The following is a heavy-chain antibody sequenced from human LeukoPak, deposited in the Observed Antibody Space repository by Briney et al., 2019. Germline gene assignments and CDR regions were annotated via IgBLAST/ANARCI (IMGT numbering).Heavy chain of an antibody. CDR2: ISGSGGST. J-gene: IGHJ4*02. Sequence: GGSLRLSCAASGFTFSSYAMSWVRQAPGKGLEWVSAISGSGGSTYYADSVKGRFTISRDNSKNTLYLQMNSLRAGDTALYYCPQDSRTDSSSWYYWGQGALVTVSS. CDR1: GFTFSSYA. V-gene: IGHV3-23*01. CDR3: PQDSRTDSSSWYY. D-gene: IGHD6-13*01.